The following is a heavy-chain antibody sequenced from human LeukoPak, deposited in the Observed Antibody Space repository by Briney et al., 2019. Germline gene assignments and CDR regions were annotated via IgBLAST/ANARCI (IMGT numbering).Heavy chain of an antibody. Sequence: ASVKVSCKASGYTFTGYYMHWVRQAPGQGLEWMGWINPNSGGTNYAQKFQGRVTMTRDTSISTAYMELSRLRSDDTAVYYCARAQGDSSGYYWNYWGQGTLVTVSS. V-gene: IGHV1-2*02. D-gene: IGHD3-22*01. J-gene: IGHJ4*02. CDR3: ARAQGDSSGYYWNY. CDR1: GYTFTGYY. CDR2: INPNSGGT.